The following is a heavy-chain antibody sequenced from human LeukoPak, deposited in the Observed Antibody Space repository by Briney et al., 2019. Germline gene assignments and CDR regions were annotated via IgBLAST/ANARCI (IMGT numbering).Heavy chain of an antibody. CDR2: MYCRGST. V-gene: IGHV4-39*07. CDR1: VGSISSSSHY. CDR3: ARGDPTSAVAGTMNWFDP. J-gene: IGHJ5*02. D-gene: IGHD6-19*01. Sequence: SETLSLTCTVSVGSISSSSHYWGWIRQPPGRGLEWIGSMYCRGSTYNNPSLKSRVTISVATSKNQFSLKLSSATAADTAVYYCARGDPTSAVAGTMNWFDPSGQGRLVTV.